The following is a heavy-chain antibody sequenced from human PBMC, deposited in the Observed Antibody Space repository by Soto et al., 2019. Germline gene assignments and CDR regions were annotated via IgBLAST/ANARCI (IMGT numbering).Heavy chain of an antibody. CDR1: GGSISSGGYY. J-gene: IGHJ5*02. CDR2: IYYSGST. Sequence: KTSETLSLTCTVSGGSISSGGYYWSWIRQHPGKGLEWIGYIYYSGSTYYNPSLKSRVTISVDTSKNQFSLKLSSVTAADTAVYYCARCIVATMGSWFDPWGQGTLVTVSS. D-gene: IGHD5-12*01. CDR3: ARCIVATMGSWFDP. V-gene: IGHV4-31*03.